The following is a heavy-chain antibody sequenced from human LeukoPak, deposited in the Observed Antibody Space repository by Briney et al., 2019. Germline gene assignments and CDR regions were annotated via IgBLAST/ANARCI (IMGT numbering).Heavy chain of an antibody. J-gene: IGHJ3*02. D-gene: IGHD6-13*01. V-gene: IGHV3-23*01. Sequence: GGSLRLSCAASGFTFSSYAVSWVRQAPGKGLEWVSAISGSGGSTYYADSVKGRFTISRDNSKNTLYLQMNSLRAEDTAVYYCAKIGQQLGDAFDIWGQGTMVTVSS. CDR2: ISGSGGST. CDR3: AKIGQQLGDAFDI. CDR1: GFTFSSYA.